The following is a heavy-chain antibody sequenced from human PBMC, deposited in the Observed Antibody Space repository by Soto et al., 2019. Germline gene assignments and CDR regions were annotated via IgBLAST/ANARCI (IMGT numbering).Heavy chain of an antibody. D-gene: IGHD5-12*01. CDR1: GGTFSSYA. CDR2: IIPIFGTA. J-gene: IGHJ5*02. CDR3: ARVGGYSGYDFEEMQKRGVWFDP. Sequence: ASVKVSCKASGGTFSSYAISWVRQAPGQGLEWMGGIIPIFGTANYAQKFQGRVTITADESTSTAYMELSSLRSEDTAVYYCARVGGYSGYDFEEMQKRGVWFDPWGQGTLVTVSS. V-gene: IGHV1-69*13.